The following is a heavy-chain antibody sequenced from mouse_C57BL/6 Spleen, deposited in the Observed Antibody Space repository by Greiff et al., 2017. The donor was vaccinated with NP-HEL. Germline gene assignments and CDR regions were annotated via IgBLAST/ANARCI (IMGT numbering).Heavy chain of an antibody. Sequence: EVHLVESGGGLVKPGGSLKLSCAASGFTFSSYAMSWVRQTPEKRLEWVATISDGGSYTYYPDNVKGRFTISRDNAKNNLYLQMSHLKSEDTAMYYCARGDWDGYYVGYFDYWGQGTTLTVSS. CDR1: GFTFSSYA. J-gene: IGHJ2*01. D-gene: IGHD2-3*01. CDR3: ARGDWDGYYVGYFDY. V-gene: IGHV5-4*01. CDR2: ISDGGSYT.